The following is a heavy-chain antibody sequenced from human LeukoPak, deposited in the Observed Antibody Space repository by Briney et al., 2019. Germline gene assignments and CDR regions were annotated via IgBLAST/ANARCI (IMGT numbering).Heavy chain of an antibody. D-gene: IGHD2-15*01. CDR1: GYTFTSYG. J-gene: IGHJ1*01. CDR3: ARDSADCSGGSCYSAEYLQH. Sequence: GASVKVSCKASGYTFTSYGITWVRQAPGQGLEWMGWISAYNGNTNYAQKLQGRVTMTTDTSTSTAHMELRSLRSDDTAVYFCARDSADCSGGSCYSAEYLQHWGQGTLVTVSS. V-gene: IGHV1-18*01. CDR2: ISAYNGNT.